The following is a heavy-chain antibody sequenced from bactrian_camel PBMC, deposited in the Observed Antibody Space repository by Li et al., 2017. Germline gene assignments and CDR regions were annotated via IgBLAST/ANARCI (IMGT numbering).Heavy chain of an antibody. V-gene: IGHV3S1*01. CDR1: GYAFSRAC. J-gene: IGHJ6*01. CDR2: IYTREGKT. Sequence: HVQLVESGGDSVQAGGSLQLSCVVSGYAFSRACMGWIRQAPGKEREGVAAIYTREGKTYYADSVKGRFTISRDNAKNTVYLLMNSLKSEDTALYYCVTAARSMWHPDGHDFGYWGQGTQVTVS. D-gene: IGHD7*01. CDR3: VTAARSMWHPDGHDFGY.